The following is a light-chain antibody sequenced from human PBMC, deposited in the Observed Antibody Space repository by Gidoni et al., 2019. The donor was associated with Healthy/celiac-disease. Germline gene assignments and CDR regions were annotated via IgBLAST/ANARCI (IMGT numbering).Light chain of an antibody. CDR1: QCISNY. J-gene: IGKJ1*01. CDR2: AAS. V-gene: IGKV1-27*01. Sequence: DIQITQSPSSLSASVGDRLTITCRASQCISNYLAWYQQKPGKVPKLLIYAASTLQSGVPSRFSGSGSGTDFTLTISSLQPEDVATYYCQKYNSASWTFGQGTKVEIK. CDR3: QKYNSASWT.